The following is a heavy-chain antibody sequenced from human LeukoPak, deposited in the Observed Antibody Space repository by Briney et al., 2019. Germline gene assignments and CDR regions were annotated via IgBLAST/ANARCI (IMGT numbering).Heavy chain of an antibody. J-gene: IGHJ4*02. Sequence: ASVKVSCKASGYTFTGYYMHWVRQAPGQGLEWMGWINPNSGGTNYAQKFQGRVTMTRDTSTSTAYMELRSLRSDDTAVYYCARGELWFGEGMGDYWGQGTLVTVSS. CDR3: ARGELWFGEGMGDY. CDR2: INPNSGGT. D-gene: IGHD3-10*01. V-gene: IGHV1-2*02. CDR1: GYTFTGYY.